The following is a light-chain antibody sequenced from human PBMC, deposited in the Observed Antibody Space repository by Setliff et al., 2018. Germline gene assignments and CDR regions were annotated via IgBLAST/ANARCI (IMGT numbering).Light chain of an antibody. CDR3: QQRSNWLT. V-gene: IGKV3-11*01. CDR1: QSVSSY. Sequence: PGERATLSCRASQSVSSYLAWYQQKPGQAPRLLIYDASNRATGIPARFSGSGSGTDFTLTISSLEPGDFAVYYCQQRSNWLTFGQGTRLEIK. CDR2: DAS. J-gene: IGKJ5*01.